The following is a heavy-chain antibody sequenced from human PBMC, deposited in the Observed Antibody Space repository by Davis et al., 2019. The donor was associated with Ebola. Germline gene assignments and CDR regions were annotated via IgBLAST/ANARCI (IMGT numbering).Heavy chain of an antibody. D-gene: IGHD3-22*01. V-gene: IGHV3-23*01. CDR3: AKGRRITMIVVVSSQPLGAFDI. CDR2: ISGSGGST. Sequence: GESLKISCAASGFTFSSYAMSWVRQAPGKGLEWVSAISGSGGSTYYADSVKGRFTISRDNSKNTPYLQMNSLRAEDTAVYYCAKGRRITMIVVVSSQPLGAFDIWGQGTMVTVSS. CDR1: GFTFSSYA. J-gene: IGHJ3*02.